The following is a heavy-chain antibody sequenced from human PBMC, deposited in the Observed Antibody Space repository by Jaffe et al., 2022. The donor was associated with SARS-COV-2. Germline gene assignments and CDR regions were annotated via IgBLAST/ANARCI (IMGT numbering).Heavy chain of an antibody. CDR2: IIPIFGTA. D-gene: IGHD2-21*02. CDR1: GGTFSSYA. CDR3: ARCGGAVVVTGPHYYYGMDV. V-gene: IGHV1-69*01. Sequence: QVQLVQSGAEVKKPGSSVKVSCKASGGTFSSYAISWVRQAPGQGLEWMGGIIPIFGTANYAQKFQGRVTITADESTSTAYMELSSLRSEDTAVYYCARCGGAVVVTGPHYYYGMDVWGQGTTVTVSS. J-gene: IGHJ6*02.